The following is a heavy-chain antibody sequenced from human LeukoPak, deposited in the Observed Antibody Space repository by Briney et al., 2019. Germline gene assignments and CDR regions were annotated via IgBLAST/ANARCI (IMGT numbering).Heavy chain of an antibody. J-gene: IGHJ3*02. CDR3: ARGRCSSTSCYAGAFDI. CDR1: GFTLSTFSNAW. Sequence: GGSLRLSCAASGFTLSTFSNAWMSWVRQAPGKGLEWVSVIYSGGSTYYADSVKGRFTISRDNSKNTLYLQMNSLRAEDTAVYYCARGRCSSTSCYAGAFDIWGQGTMVTVSS. V-gene: IGHV3-53*01. CDR2: IYSGGST. D-gene: IGHD2-2*01.